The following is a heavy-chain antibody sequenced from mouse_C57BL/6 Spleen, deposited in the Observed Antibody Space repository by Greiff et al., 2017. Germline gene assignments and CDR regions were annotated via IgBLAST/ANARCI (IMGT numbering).Heavy chain of an antibody. D-gene: IGHD1-1*01. CDR1: GYTFTSYW. J-gene: IGHJ4*01. CDR2: IYPGSGST. CDR3: ARMDYYGSSPYYAMDY. V-gene: IGHV1-55*01. Sequence: QVHVKQPGAELVKPGASVKMSCKASGYTFTSYWITWVKQRPGQGLEWIGDIYPGSGSTNYNEKFKSKATLTVDTSSSTAYMQLSSLTSEDSAVYYCARMDYYGSSPYYAMDYWGQGTSVTVSS.